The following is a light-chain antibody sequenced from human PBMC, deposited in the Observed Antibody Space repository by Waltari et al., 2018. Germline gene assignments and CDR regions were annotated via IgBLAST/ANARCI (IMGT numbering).Light chain of an antibody. J-gene: IGKJ5*01. CDR2: DTS. CDR1: QSVSNY. Sequence: EIVLTQSPATLSLSPGERATLSYRASQSVSNYLAWYQQKPGQAPRLLIYDTSNRALGIPARFSGSGSGTDFTLTISSLEPEDFAVYYCQQRKNWPPITFGQGTRLDIK. CDR3: QQRKNWPPIT. V-gene: IGKV3-11*01.